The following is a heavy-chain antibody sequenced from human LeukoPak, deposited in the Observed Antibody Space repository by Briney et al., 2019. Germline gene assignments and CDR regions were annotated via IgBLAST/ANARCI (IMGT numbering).Heavy chain of an antibody. D-gene: IGHD5/OR15-5a*01. CDR1: GFTFHNYA. V-gene: IGHV3-43*02. J-gene: IGHJ4*02. Sequence: GGSLRLSCAASGFTFHNYAIHWVRQAPGKGLEWVSLTSGNGITTYFADSVKGRFTISRDNSKSSLFLQMNSLRTEDTALYYCARDHVYGGADYWGQGTLVTVSS. CDR3: ARDHVYGGADY. CDR2: TSGNGITT.